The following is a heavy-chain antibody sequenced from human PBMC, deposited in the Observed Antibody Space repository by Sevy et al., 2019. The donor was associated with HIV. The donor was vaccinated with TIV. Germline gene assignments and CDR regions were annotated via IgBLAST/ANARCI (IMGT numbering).Heavy chain of an antibody. Sequence: ASVKVSCKASGYTFTNYGITWVRQAPGQGLEWMGWITTYNGKTNYVEKLQGRVTMTTDTSTSTAYMELRSLRSDDTAVYYCARVHGLVPAAIYPIYGMDVWGQGTTVTVSA. CDR3: ARVHGLVPAAIYPIYGMDV. J-gene: IGHJ6*01. D-gene: IGHD2-2*01. V-gene: IGHV1-18*01. CDR2: ITTYNGKT. CDR1: GYTFTNYG.